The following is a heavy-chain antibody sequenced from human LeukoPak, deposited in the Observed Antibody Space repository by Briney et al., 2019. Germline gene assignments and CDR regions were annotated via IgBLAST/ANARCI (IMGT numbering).Heavy chain of an antibody. J-gene: IGHJ5*02. V-gene: IGHV4-34*01. CDR1: GGSFSGYY. D-gene: IGHD3-10*01. Sequence: SETLSLTCAVYGGSFSGYYWSWIRQPPGKGLEWIGEINHSGSTNYNPSLKSRVTISVDTSKNQFSLKLSSVTAADTAVYYCARESYYGSGSYYPNWFDPWGQETLVTVSS. CDR3: ARESYYGSGSYYPNWFDP. CDR2: INHSGST.